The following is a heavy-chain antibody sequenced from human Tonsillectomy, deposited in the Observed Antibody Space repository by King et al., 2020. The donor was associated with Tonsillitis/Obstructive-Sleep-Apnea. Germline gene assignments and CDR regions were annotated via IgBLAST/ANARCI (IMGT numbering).Heavy chain of an antibody. CDR3: AGESSPDIRFDP. J-gene: IGHJ5*02. CDR2: ISGSGSFI. Sequence: VQLVESGGGLVKPGGSRRLSCAASGFNLGSYSMNWVRQAPGKGLEWVSLISGSGSFIYYADSVKGRFNISRDNAKNSLYLQMNSLRADDTSVYYCAGESSPDIRFDPWGQGTLVTVSS. D-gene: IGHD2-15*01. CDR1: GFNLGSYS. V-gene: IGHV3-21*01.